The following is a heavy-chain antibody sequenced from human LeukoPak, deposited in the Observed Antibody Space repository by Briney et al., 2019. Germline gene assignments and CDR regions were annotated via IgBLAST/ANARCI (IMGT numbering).Heavy chain of an antibody. J-gene: IGHJ4*02. CDR1: GGSISSYY. CDR3: ARGADSSGYYSIFYFDY. Sequence: PSETLSLTCTVSGGSISSYYWSWIRQPPGKGLDWIGYTYYSGSTNYNPSLKSRVTISVDTSKNQFSLKLSSVTAADTAVYYCARGADSSGYYSIFYFDYWGQGTLVTVSS. CDR2: TYYSGST. V-gene: IGHV4-59*01. D-gene: IGHD3-22*01.